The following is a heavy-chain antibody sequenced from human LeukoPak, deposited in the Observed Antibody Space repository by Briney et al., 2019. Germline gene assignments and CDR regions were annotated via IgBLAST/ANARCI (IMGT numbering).Heavy chain of an antibody. CDR1: GGSISSGGYY. CDR2: IYYSGST. V-gene: IGHV4-31*03. Sequence: SQTLSLTCTVSGGSISSGGYYWSWIRQHPGKGLEWIGYIYYSGSTYYNPSLKSRVTISVDTSKNQFSLQLNSVTPEDTAVYYCARSPLSRGELDFDYWGQGALVTVSS. D-gene: IGHD1-1*01. CDR3: ARSPLSRGELDFDY. J-gene: IGHJ4*02.